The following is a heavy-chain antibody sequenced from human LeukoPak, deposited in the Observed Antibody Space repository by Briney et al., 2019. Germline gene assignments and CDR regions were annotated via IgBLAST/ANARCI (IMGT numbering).Heavy chain of an antibody. CDR1: GGSISSGSYY. J-gene: IGHJ4*02. CDR3: ARDMVRGVYGPT. V-gene: IGHV4-61*02. Sequence: SETLSLTCTVSGGSISSGSYYWSWIRQPAGKGLEWIGRIYTSGSTNYNPSLKSRVTISVDTSKNQFSLKLSSVTAADTAVYYCARDMVRGVYGPTWGQGTLVTVSS. D-gene: IGHD3-10*01. CDR2: IYTSGST.